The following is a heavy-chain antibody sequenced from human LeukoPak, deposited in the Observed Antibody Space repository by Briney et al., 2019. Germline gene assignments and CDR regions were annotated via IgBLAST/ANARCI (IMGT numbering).Heavy chain of an antibody. CDR1: GFTFSSYS. V-gene: IGHV3-48*02. CDR2: ISSSGSTI. CDR3: AREGPYRNDLWTFYLDY. J-gene: IGHJ4*02. D-gene: IGHD3/OR15-3a*01. Sequence: PGGSLRLSCAASGFTFSSYSMAWVRQAPGKGLEWVSYISSSGSTIYYADSVKGRFTISRDNAKNSVYLQMNSLRDDDTAVYYCAREGPYRNDLWTFYLDYWGQGTLVTVSS.